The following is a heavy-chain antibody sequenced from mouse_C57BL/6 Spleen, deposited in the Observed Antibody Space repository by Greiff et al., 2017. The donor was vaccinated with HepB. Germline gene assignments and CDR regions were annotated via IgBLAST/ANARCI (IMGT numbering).Heavy chain of an antibody. J-gene: IGHJ4*01. D-gene: IGHD1-1*01. CDR3: ARDGSSFAMDY. Sequence: EVKLQESGPGLVKPSQSLSLTCSVTGYSITSGYYWKWIRQFPGNKLEWMGYISYDGSNNYNPSLKNRISITRDTSKNQFFLKLNSVTTEDTATYYCARDGSSFAMDYWGQGTSVTVSS. CDR1: GYSITSGYY. V-gene: IGHV3-6*01. CDR2: ISYDGSN.